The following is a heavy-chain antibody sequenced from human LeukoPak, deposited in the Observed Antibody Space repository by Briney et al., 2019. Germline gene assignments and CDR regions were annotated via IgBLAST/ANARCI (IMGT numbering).Heavy chain of an antibody. CDR2: IYHSGST. V-gene: IGHV4-4*02. CDR3: VREGGRSASGDYEYPY. Sequence: SETLSLTCAVSGGSISTSNWWSWVRQPPGKGLEWIGEIYHSGSTNYNPSLKSRVTISVDKSKNQISLKLSSVTAADTAVYYCVREGGRSASGDYEYPYWGQATPVIVSS. J-gene: IGHJ4*02. D-gene: IGHD4-17*01. CDR1: GGSISTSNW.